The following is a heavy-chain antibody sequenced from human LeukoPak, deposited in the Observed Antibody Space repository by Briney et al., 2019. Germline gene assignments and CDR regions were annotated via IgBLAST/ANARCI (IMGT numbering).Heavy chain of an antibody. CDR3: ASGRDGYNFLDY. D-gene: IGHD5-24*01. Sequence: SGTLSLTCTVSGGSISSYYWSWIRQPPGKGLEWIGYIYYSGSTNYNPSLKSRVTISVDTSKNQFSLKLSSVTAADTAVYYCASGRDGYNFLDYWGQGTLVTVSS. CDR1: GGSISSYY. J-gene: IGHJ4*02. V-gene: IGHV4-59*01. CDR2: IYYSGST.